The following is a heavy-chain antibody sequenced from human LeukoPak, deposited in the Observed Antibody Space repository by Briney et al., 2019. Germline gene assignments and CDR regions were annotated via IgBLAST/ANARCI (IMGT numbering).Heavy chain of an antibody. CDR3: AKCPSGSGKTRVWFDP. Sequence: GGSLRLSCAASGFTFSSYAMRWVRQAPGKGLEWVSAISGSGGSTYYADSVKGRFTISRDNSKNTLYLQMNSLRAEDTAVYYCAKCPSGSGKTRVWFDPWGQGTLVTVSS. CDR2: ISGSGGST. CDR1: GFTFSSYA. J-gene: IGHJ5*02. V-gene: IGHV3-23*01. D-gene: IGHD3-10*01.